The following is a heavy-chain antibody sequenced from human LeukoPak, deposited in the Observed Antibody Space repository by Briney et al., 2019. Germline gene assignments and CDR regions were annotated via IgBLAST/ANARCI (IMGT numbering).Heavy chain of an antibody. J-gene: IGHJ4*02. CDR1: GFTFSSYV. Sequence: PGGSLRLSCAASGFTFSSYVMHWVRQAPGKGLEWVALISSDGTNKYYADSVKGRFTISGDTSKNTLYLQMNSLRAEDTAVYFCARQSRYYYDSGSYYNLYYFDYWGQGTLVTVSS. CDR2: ISSDGTNK. D-gene: IGHD3-10*01. V-gene: IGHV3-30-3*01. CDR3: ARQSRYYYDSGSYYNLYYFDY.